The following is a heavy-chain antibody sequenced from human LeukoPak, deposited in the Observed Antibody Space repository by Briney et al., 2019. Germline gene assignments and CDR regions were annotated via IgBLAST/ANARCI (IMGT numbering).Heavy chain of an antibody. V-gene: IGHV1-2*02. CDR2: INPNSGGT. Sequence: ASVKVSCKASGYTFTGYYMHWVRQAPGQGLEWMGWINPNSGGTNYAQKFQGRVTMTRDTSISTAYMELSRLRSDDTAVYYCARGVITMVRGVIIFGFDYWGQGTLVTVSS. D-gene: IGHD3-10*01. J-gene: IGHJ4*02. CDR3: ARGVITMVRGVIIFGFDY. CDR1: GYTFTGYY.